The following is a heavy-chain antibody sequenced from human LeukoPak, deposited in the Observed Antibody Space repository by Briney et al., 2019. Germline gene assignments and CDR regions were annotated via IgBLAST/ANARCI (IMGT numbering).Heavy chain of an antibody. CDR2: IGGSGGST. J-gene: IGHJ5*02. CDR3: AKASDSAAAGARDWFDP. D-gene: IGHD6-13*01. Sequence: GGSLRLSCAASGFTFSRCAMSWVRQAPGKGLEWVSTIGGSGGSTYYADSVKGRFTISRDNSKNTLYLQLNSLRAEDTAIYYCAKASDSAAAGARDWFDPWGQGTLVTVSS. V-gene: IGHV3-23*01. CDR1: GFTFSRCA.